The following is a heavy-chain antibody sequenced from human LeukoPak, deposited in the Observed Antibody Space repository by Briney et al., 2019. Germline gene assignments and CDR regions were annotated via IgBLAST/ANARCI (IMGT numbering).Heavy chain of an antibody. J-gene: IGHJ4*02. D-gene: IGHD1-1*01. CDR1: GGSFSGYY. CDR2: INHSGST. CDR3: ARVGWNDDGLNYFDY. V-gene: IGHV4-34*01. Sequence: SETLSLTCAVYGGSFSGYYWSWIRQPPGKGGEGIGEINHSGSTNYNPSLKSRVTISVDTSKNQFSLKLSSVTAADTAVYYCARVGWNDDGLNYFDYWGQGTLVTVSS.